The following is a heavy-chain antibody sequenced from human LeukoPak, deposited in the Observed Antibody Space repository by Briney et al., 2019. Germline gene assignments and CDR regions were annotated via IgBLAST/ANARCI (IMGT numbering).Heavy chain of an antibody. CDR1: GFTVSSNY. CDR2: IYSDGRT. D-gene: IGHD3-9*01. J-gene: IGHJ4*02. Sequence: GGSLRLSCAASGFTVSSNYVSWVRQAPGKGLEWVSIIYSDGRTHYTDSVKGRFTISRDNSKNTMSLQMNSLRADDAAVYYCVSHSDTLTSYSFDYWGQGTLVTVSS. V-gene: IGHV3-53*01. CDR3: VSHSDTLTSYSFDY.